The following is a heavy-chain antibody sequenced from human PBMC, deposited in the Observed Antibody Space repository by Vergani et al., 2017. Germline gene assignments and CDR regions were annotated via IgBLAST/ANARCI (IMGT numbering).Heavy chain of an antibody. Sequence: QVQLEQSGAEVKKPGASVKVSCRASGYTFTDYYVHWVRRAPGQGLEWMGLINPINGDTNFAPRFQGWVTMTRDTSLSTAYMELSRLTSDDTAMYYCAXVGTSSNRDYFDYWGQGTLVTVSS. CDR1: GYTFTDYY. CDR3: AXVGTSSNRDYFDY. V-gene: IGHV1-2*04. D-gene: IGHD2-2*01. J-gene: IGHJ4*02. CDR2: INPINGDT.